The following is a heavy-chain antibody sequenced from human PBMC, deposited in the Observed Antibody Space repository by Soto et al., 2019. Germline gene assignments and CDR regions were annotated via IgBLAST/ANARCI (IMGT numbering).Heavy chain of an antibody. J-gene: IGHJ5*02. V-gene: IGHV3-48*01. CDR3: ARDGVDFWSWFDP. D-gene: IGHD3-3*01. CDR2: ISSSSSTI. CDR1: GFNFRSYS. Sequence: GGSQRLSSTASGFNFRSYSMNWVRQAPGKGLEWVSYISSSSSTIYYADSVKGRFTISRDNAKNSLYLQMNSLRAEDTAVYYCARDGVDFWSWFDPWGQGTLVTVSS.